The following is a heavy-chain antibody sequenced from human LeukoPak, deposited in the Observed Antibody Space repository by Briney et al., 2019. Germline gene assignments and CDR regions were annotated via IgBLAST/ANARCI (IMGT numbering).Heavy chain of an antibody. J-gene: IGHJ3*02. CDR1: GDSISSNY. Sequence: SETLSLTCTVSGDSISSNYWSWIRQPPGKGLEWIGYIYHSGSTNYNPSLKGRVTISIDTSRKHFSLKLSSVTAADTAVYYCVRGHLVGGWFKYDAFDIWGQGTMVTVSS. CDR3: VRGHLVGGWFKYDAFDI. D-gene: IGHD6-19*01. CDR2: IYHSGST. V-gene: IGHV4-59*01.